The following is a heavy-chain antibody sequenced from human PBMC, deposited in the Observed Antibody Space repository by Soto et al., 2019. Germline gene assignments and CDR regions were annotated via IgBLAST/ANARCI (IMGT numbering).Heavy chain of an antibody. CDR3: ARELIVGPAEYFQH. CDR1: GFTFSSYA. V-gene: IGHV3-7*01. CDR2: INQDGSEK. J-gene: IGHJ1*01. Sequence: VQLVESGGGVVQPGRSLRLSCAASGFTFSSYAMHWVRQAPGKGLEWVANINQDGSEKYYVDSVKGRFTISRDNAKNSLYLQMNSLRAEDTAVYYCARELIVGPAEYFQHWGQGTLVTVSS. D-gene: IGHD1-26*01.